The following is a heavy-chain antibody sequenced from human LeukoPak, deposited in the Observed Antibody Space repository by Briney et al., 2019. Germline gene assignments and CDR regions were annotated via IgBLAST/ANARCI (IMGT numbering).Heavy chain of an antibody. CDR3: ARDQQWLVRGRYFQH. CDR1: GGSFSGYY. CDR2: INHSGST. J-gene: IGHJ1*01. Sequence: PSETLSLTCAVYGGSFSGYYWSWIRQPPGKGLEWIGEINHSGSTNYNPSLKSRVTISVDTSKNQFSLKLSSVTAADTAVYYCARDQQWLVRGRYFQHWGQGTLVTVSS. V-gene: IGHV4-34*01. D-gene: IGHD6-19*01.